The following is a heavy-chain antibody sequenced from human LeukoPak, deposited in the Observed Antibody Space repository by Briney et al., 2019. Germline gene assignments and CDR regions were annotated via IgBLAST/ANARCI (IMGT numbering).Heavy chain of an antibody. J-gene: IGHJ6*02. CDR1: GGSITSYY. D-gene: IGHD6-19*01. CDR2: TYYSGST. V-gene: IGHV4-59*01. CDR3: ARTRYSTGWSPTYGMDV. Sequence: ASETLSLTCTVSGGSITSYYWSWLRQPPGKGLEWFGYTYYSGSTNYNPSLKSRVTMSVDTSKNQFSLKLSSVTAADTAVYYWARTRYSTGWSPTYGMDVWGQGTTVTVSS.